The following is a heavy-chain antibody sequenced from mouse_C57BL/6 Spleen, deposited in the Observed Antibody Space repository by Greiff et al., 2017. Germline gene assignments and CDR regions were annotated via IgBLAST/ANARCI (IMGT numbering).Heavy chain of an antibody. Sequence: EVKLMESEGGLVQPGSSMKLSCTASGFTFSDYYMAWVRQVPEKGLEWVANINYDGSSTYYLDSLKSRFIISRDNAKNILYLQMSSLKSEDTATYYCARRDPWLSFDVWGTGTTVTVSS. J-gene: IGHJ1*03. CDR3: ARRDPWLSFDV. D-gene: IGHD2-2*01. CDR2: INYDGSST. CDR1: GFTFSDYY. V-gene: IGHV5-16*02.